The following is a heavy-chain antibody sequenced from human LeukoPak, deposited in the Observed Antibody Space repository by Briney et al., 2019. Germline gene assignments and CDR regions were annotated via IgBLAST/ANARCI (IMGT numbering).Heavy chain of an antibody. V-gene: IGHV3-21*01. CDR1: GFTFSSYS. Sequence: GGSLRLSCAASGFTFSSYSRNGVGQAPGKGLEWVSSISSSSSYIYYADSVKGRFTISRDNAKNSLYLQMNSLRAEDTAVYYCASNSGWTLFDYWGQGTLVTVSS. D-gene: IGHD6-19*01. CDR2: ISSSSSYI. CDR3: ASNSGWTLFDY. J-gene: IGHJ4*02.